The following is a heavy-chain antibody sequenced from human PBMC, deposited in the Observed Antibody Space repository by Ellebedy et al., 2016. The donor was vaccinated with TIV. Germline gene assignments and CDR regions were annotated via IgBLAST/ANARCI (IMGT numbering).Heavy chain of an antibody. V-gene: IGHV5-51*01. CDR2: IYPAYSET. J-gene: IGHJ1*01. CDR3: ARLAYYGSGTPHVQY. CDR1: GYSFTSYW. D-gene: IGHD3-10*01. Sequence: GESLKISCEGSGYSFTSYWIGWVRQMPGKGLEWMGSIYPAYSETRYSPSFQGQVSISVDKSNSTAYLQWISLKASDTAMNYCARLAYYGSGTPHVQYWGQGTLVIVSS.